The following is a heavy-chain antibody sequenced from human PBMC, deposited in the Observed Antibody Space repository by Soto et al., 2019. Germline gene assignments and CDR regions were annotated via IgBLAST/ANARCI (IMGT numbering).Heavy chain of an antibody. D-gene: IGHD4-17*01. J-gene: IGHJ3*02. CDR3: ARGRGPSTVTDAFDI. CDR1: GYPFTSYY. CDR2: INPSGGST. Sequence: GGSVKGSLKACGYPFTSYYMHLVRQAPGQGLEWIGIINPSGGSTSYSQKFHGRVTMTRDTSTSTVYMDLSSLRSEDTAVYYCARGRGPSTVTDAFDIWGQGTMVTVSS. V-gene: IGHV1-46*01.